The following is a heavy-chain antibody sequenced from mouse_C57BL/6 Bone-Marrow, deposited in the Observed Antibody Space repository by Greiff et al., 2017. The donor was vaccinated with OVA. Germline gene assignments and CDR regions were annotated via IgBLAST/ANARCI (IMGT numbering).Heavy chain of an antibody. V-gene: IGHV7-3*01. CDR2: IRNKANGYTT. J-gene: IGHJ3*01. Sequence: EVKLEESGGGLVQPGGSLSLSCAASGFTFTDYYMSWVRQPPGKALEWLGFIRNKANGYTTEYSASVKGRFTISRDNSQSILYLQMNALRAEDSATYYCARSSIDYDYDGFAYWGQGTLVTVSA. D-gene: IGHD2-4*01. CDR3: ARSSIDYDYDGFAY. CDR1: GFTFTDYY.